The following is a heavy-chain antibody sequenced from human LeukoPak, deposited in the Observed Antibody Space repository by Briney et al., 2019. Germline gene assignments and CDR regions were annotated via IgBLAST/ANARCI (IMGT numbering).Heavy chain of an antibody. J-gene: IGHJ4*02. CDR3: AKEFIGTKRSYYFDY. CDR1: GFAFSLHG. V-gene: IGHV3-23*01. D-gene: IGHD3-16*02. Sequence: GGSLRLSCAASGFAFSLHGMSWVRQAPGKGLEWVSAISGSGGSTYYADSVKGRFTISRDNSKNTLYLQMNSLRAEDTAVYYCAKEFIGTKRSYYFDYWGQGTLVTVSS. CDR2: ISGSGGST.